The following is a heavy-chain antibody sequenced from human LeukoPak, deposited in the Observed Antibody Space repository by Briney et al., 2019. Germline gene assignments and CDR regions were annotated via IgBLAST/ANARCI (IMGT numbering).Heavy chain of an antibody. D-gene: IGHD3-22*01. J-gene: IGHJ4*02. V-gene: IGHV3-23*01. CDR3: AKPSVVVIIAYYFDY. Sequence: PGGSLRLSCAASGFIFSDYYMSWVRQAPGKGLEWVSAISGSGGSTYYADSVKGRFTISGDNSKNTLYLQMNSLRAEDTAVYYCAKPSVVVIIAYYFDYWGQGTLVTVSS. CDR1: GFIFSDYY. CDR2: ISGSGGST.